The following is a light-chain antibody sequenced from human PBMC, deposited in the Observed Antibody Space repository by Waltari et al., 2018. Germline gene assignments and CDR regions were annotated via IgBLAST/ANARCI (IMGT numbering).Light chain of an antibody. CDR1: SSEIGGFNY. J-gene: IGLJ3*02. Sequence: QSALTQPPSASGSPGQSVTIPCTGTSSEIGGFNYASWYQQNPGQAPKLLIYEVNKRPSGIPDRFSGSKSGNTASLTVSGLQAEDEAEYYCSSYGGRNNLLFGEGTKLTVL. CDR3: SSYGGRNNLL. CDR2: EVN. V-gene: IGLV2-8*01.